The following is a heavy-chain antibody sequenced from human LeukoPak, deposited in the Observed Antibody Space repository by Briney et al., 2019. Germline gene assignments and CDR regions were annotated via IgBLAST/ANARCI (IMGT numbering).Heavy chain of an antibody. V-gene: IGHV1-58*01. Sequence: SVKVSCKASGITSTNFAVQWVRQARGQRLEWIGWIIVGTGATKCAQDFQHRVTITRDMSTRTLYTELTSLRSEDTAVYYCAADLSDPRRGASYLDSWGQGTLVTVSS. J-gene: IGHJ4*02. CDR3: AADLSDPRRGASYLDS. D-gene: IGHD1-1*01. CDR1: GITSTNFA. CDR2: IIVGTGAT.